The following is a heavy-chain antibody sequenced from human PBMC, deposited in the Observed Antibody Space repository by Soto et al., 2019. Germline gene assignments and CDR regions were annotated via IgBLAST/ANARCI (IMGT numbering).Heavy chain of an antibody. D-gene: IGHD5-18*01. CDR3: AKEGRGYSYGYPYYYGMDV. Sequence: GGSLRLSCAASGFTFSSYGMHWVRQAPGKGLEWVAVISYDGSNKYYADSVKGRFTISRDNSKNTLYLQMNSLRAEDTAVYYCAKEGRGYSYGYPYYYGMDVWGQGTTVTVSS. J-gene: IGHJ6*02. CDR2: ISYDGSNK. V-gene: IGHV3-30*18. CDR1: GFTFSSYG.